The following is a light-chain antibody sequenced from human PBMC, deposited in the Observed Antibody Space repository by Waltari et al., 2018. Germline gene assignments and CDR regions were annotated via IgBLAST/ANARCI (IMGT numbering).Light chain of an antibody. Sequence: IVLTQSPGTLSLSPGGRATLSCRASESVSVDYLAWYQQKPGQAPRLLIYDASTRATGVPDRFSGSGSGTDFTLTISRLEPEDFAVYYCQQRSNWPPVFTFGPGTKVDFK. J-gene: IGKJ3*01. CDR1: ESVSVDY. V-gene: IGKV3D-20*02. CDR3: QQRSNWPPVFT. CDR2: DAS.